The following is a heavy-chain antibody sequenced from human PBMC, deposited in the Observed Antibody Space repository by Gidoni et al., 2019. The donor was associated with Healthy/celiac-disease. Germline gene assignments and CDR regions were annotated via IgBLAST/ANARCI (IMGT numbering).Heavy chain of an antibody. CDR3: ARRYRYCSGGSCGWFDP. V-gene: IGHV4-39*01. D-gene: IGHD2-15*01. J-gene: IGHJ5*02. CDR1: GGSISSSSYY. Sequence: QLQLQESGPGLVTPSETLSLTCTVSGGSISSSSYYWGWIRQPPGKGLEWIGRIYYSGSTYYNPSLKSRVTISVDTSKNQFSLKLSSVTAADTAVYYCARRYRYCSGGSCGWFDPWGQGTLVTVSS. CDR2: IYYSGST.